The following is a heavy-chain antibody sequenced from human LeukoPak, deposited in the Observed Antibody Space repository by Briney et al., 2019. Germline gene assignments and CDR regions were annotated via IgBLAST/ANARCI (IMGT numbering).Heavy chain of an antibody. CDR2: ISSSGSTI. V-gene: IGHV3-11*01. J-gene: IGHJ4*02. CDR1: GFTFSDYY. D-gene: IGHD2-15*01. Sequence: GGSLRLSCAASGFTFSDYYMSWFRQAPGKGLEWVSYISSSGSTIYYADSVKGRFTISRDNAKNSLYLQMNSLRAEDTAVYYCASGAAMMVVFDYWGQGTLVTVSS. CDR3: ASGAAMMVVFDY.